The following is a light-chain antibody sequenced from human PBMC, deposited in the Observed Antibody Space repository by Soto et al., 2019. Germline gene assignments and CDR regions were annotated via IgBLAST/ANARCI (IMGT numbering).Light chain of an antibody. J-gene: IGLJ3*02. CDR2: YDR. CDR1: NIGSKS. V-gene: IGLV3-21*04. Sequence: SYELTQPPSVSVAPGKTARITCGGDNIGSKSVHWYQQKPGQAPVLVLYYDRDRPSGIPDRFSGSNSGNTATLTISRVEAGDEADYDCQVWDSSSDHPVFGGGTKLTVL. CDR3: QVWDSSSDHPV.